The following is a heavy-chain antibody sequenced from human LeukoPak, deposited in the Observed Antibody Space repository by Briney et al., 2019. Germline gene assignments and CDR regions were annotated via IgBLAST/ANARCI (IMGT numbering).Heavy chain of an antibody. V-gene: IGHV1-46*01. CDR1: GYTFTSYY. CDR2: INPSGGST. J-gene: IGHJ5*02. D-gene: IGHD6-13*01. CDR3: ARAPDIAAAGTEDWFDP. Sequence: ASVKVSCKASGYTFTSYYMHWVRQAPGQGLEWMGIINPSGGSTSYAQKFQGRVTMTRDTSTSTVYMELSSLRSEDTAVYYCARAPDIAAAGTEDWFDPWGQGTLVTVSS.